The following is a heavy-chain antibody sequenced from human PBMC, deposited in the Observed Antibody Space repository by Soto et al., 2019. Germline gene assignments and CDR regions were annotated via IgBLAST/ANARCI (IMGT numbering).Heavy chain of an antibody. V-gene: IGHV1-18*01. CDR1: GYTFNSYG. CDR2: ISVYNGET. Sequence: QVQLVQSGAEVKKPGASVRVSCKASGYTFNSYGISWVRQAPGQGLEWMGWISVYNGETHYARKFQGRVTMTTDTSTNTAYMELRSLRSDDTALYFCARDYYYDTTGPLDYWGQGTLVTVSS. D-gene: IGHD3-22*01. J-gene: IGHJ4*02. CDR3: ARDYYYDTTGPLDY.